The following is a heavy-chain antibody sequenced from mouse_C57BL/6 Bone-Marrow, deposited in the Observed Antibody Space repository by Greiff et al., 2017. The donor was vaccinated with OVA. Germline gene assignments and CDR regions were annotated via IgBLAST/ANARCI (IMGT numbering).Heavy chain of an antibody. J-gene: IGHJ2*01. Sequence: VQLQQSGPELVKPGASVKISCKASGYTFTDYYMNWVKQSPGKSLEWIGDINPNNGGTSYNQKFKGKATLTVDKSSSTAYMELRSLTSEDSAVYYCARMPYWGKGTTLTVSS. CDR1: GYTFTDYY. CDR3: ARMPY. V-gene: IGHV1-26*01. D-gene: IGHD6-1*01. CDR2: INPNNGGT.